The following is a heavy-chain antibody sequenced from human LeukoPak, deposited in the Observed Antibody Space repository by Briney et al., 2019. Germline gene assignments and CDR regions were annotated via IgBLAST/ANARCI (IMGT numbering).Heavy chain of an antibody. CDR3: AVDYDILTGYCDY. Sequence: GGSLRLSCAASGFTFSSYEMNWVRQAPGRGLEWVSYISSSGSTIYYADSVKGRFTISRDNAKNSLYLQMNSLRAEDTAVYYCAVDYDILTGYCDYWGQGTLVTVSS. J-gene: IGHJ4*02. CDR2: ISSSGSTI. CDR1: GFTFSSYE. V-gene: IGHV3-48*03. D-gene: IGHD3-9*01.